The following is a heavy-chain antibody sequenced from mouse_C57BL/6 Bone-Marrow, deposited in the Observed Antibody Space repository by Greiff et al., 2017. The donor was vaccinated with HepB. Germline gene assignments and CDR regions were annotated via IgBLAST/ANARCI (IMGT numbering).Heavy chain of an antibody. CDR1: GYSITSGYY. CDR3: ARERIYYDYLYWYVDV. D-gene: IGHD2-4*01. Sequence: EVKLQESGPGLVKPSQSLSLTCSVTGYSITSGYYWNWLRQFPGNKLEWMGYISYDGSNNYNPSLKNRISITRDTSKNQFFLKLNSVTTEDTATYYCARERIYYDYLYWYVDVGGTGTTVTVSS. CDR2: ISYDGSN. V-gene: IGHV3-6*01. J-gene: IGHJ1*03.